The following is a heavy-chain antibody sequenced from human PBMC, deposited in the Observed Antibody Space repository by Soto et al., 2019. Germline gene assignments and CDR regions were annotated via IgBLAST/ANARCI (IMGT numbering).Heavy chain of an antibody. V-gene: IGHV3-30-3*01. D-gene: IGHD3-10*01. CDR3: AREYGSGSYYQASHLDV. J-gene: IGHJ6*02. CDR1: GLTFSAYA. CDR2: ISYDGSNK. Sequence: PGGSLRLSCAASGLTFSAYAMHWVRQAPGKGLEWMAVISYDGSNKFYADSVKGRFTISRDNSKNTLYLQMNSLRREDAAIYYCAREYGSGSYYQASHLDVWGQGTTVTVSS.